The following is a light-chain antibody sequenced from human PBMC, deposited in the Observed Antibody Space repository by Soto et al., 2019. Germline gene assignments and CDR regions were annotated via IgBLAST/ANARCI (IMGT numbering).Light chain of an antibody. J-gene: IGKJ5*01. CDR1: QSVSSN. CDR2: GAS. V-gene: IGKV3-15*01. Sequence: ERVMTQSPSTLHVSPGHRATLSCRASQSVSSNLAWYQQKPGLAPRLLIYGASTRATGIPARLSGSGSGTEFTLTISSLQSEDFAVYYCQQYNNWLTFGQGTRLEI. CDR3: QQYNNWLT.